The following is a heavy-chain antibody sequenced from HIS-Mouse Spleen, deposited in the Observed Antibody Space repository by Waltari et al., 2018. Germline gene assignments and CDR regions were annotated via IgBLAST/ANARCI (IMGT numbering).Heavy chain of an antibody. CDR2: INHSGST. D-gene: IGHD3-16*01. Sequence: QVQLQQWGAGLLKPSETLSLTCAVYGGSFSGYYWSWIRQPPGKGLEWIGEINHSGSTTSTPSLKSRVTISVDTSKNQFSLKLSSVTAADTAVYYCARGQGWGIDAFDIWGQGTMVTVSS. CDR1: GGSFSGYY. CDR3: ARGQGWGIDAFDI. V-gene: IGHV4-34*01. J-gene: IGHJ3*02.